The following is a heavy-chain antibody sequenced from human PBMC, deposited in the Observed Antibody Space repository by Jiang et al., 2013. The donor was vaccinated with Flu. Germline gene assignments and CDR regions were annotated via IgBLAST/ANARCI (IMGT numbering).Heavy chain of an antibody. Sequence: KPTQTLTLTCTFSGFSLSTSGMCVSWIRQPPGKALEWLALIDWDDDKYYSTSLKARLTISKDTSKNQVVLTMTNMDPVDTATYYCARIHSSGWYFDYWGQGTLVTVSS. CDR3: ARIHSSGWYFDY. V-gene: IGHV2-70*01. J-gene: IGHJ4*02. D-gene: IGHD6-19*01. CDR2: IDWDDDK. CDR1: GFSLSTSGMC.